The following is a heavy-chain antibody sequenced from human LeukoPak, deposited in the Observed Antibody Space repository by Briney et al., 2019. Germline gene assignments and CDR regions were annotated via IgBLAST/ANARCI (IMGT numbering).Heavy chain of an antibody. Sequence: SETLSLTCTVSGGSISSGSYYWSWIRQPAGKGLEWIGRIYTSGSTNYNPSLKSRVTISVDTSKNQFSLKLSSVTAADTAVYYCASTPNRVVPAAKYLVSWGQGTLVTVSS. J-gene: IGHJ5*01. CDR2: IYTSGST. CDR3: ASTPNRVVPAAKYLVS. CDR1: GGSISSGSYY. V-gene: IGHV4-61*02. D-gene: IGHD2-2*01.